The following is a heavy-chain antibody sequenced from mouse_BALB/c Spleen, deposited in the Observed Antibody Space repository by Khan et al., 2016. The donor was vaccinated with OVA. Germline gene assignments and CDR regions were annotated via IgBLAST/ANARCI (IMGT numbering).Heavy chain of an antibody. D-gene: IGHD2-14*01. Sequence: EVKLLESGGGLVQPGGSLKLSCAASGFDFSRYWMSWVRQAPGKGLEWIGEINPDSSTINYTQSLKDKFIISRDNAKNTLYLQMSKVRSEDTVLYYCARPYRYDGRAWFAYWGQGTLVTVSA. CDR1: GFDFSRYW. J-gene: IGHJ3*01. V-gene: IGHV4-1*02. CDR2: INPDSSTI. CDR3: ARPYRYDGRAWFAY.